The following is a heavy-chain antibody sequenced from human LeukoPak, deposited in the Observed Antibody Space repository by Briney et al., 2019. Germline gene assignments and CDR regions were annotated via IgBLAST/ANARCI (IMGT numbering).Heavy chain of an antibody. Sequence: SQTLSLTCTVSGGSISSGGYYWSWIRQHPGKGPEWIGYIYYSESTHYNPSLKSRVTISVDTSKNQFSLKLSSVTAADTAVYYCASLDSSGYTPTSYFDYWGQGTLVTVSS. V-gene: IGHV4-31*03. CDR3: ASLDSSGYTPTSYFDY. CDR1: GGSISSGGYY. CDR2: IYYSEST. D-gene: IGHD3-22*01. J-gene: IGHJ4*02.